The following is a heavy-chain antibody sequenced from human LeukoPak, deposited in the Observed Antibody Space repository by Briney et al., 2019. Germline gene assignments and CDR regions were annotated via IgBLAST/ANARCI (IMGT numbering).Heavy chain of an antibody. CDR2: IYYSGST. J-gene: IGHJ4*02. CDR3: ARSLAYGDSDY. Sequence: SETLSLTCTVSGGSISSYYWSWIRQPPGKGLQWIGYIYYSGSTNYNPPLKSRVTISVDTSKNQFSLRLTSVTAADTAVYYCARSLAYGDSDYWGQGTLVTVSS. CDR1: GGSISSYY. D-gene: IGHD4-17*01. V-gene: IGHV4-59*01.